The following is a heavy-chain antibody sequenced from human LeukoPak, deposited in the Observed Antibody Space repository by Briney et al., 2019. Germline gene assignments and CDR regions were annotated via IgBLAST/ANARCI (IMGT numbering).Heavy chain of an antibody. V-gene: IGHV3-11*04. CDR2: ISSSSSTI. D-gene: IGHD2-2*01. J-gene: IGHJ1*01. Sequence: PGGSLRLSCAASGFTFSDYYMSWIRQAPGKGPEWVSYISSSSSTIYYADSVKGRFTISRDNAKNSLYLQMNSLRAEDTAVYYCARFLDCSSTSCNPGEYFQHWGQGTLVTVPS. CDR1: GFTFSDYY. CDR3: ARFLDCSSTSCNPGEYFQH.